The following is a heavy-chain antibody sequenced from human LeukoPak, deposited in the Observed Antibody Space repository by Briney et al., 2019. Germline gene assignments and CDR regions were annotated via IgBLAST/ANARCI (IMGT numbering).Heavy chain of an antibody. CDR3: ARDPVGNLFDY. J-gene: IGHJ4*02. Sequence: PGGSLRLSCAASGFTFSSYAMHWVRQAPGKGLEWVAVISYDGSNKYYADSVKGRFTISRDNSKNTLYLQMNSLRAEDTAVYYCARDPVGNLFDYWGQGTLVTVSS. V-gene: IGHV3-30*14. D-gene: IGHD1-26*01. CDR1: GFTFSSYA. CDR2: ISYDGSNK.